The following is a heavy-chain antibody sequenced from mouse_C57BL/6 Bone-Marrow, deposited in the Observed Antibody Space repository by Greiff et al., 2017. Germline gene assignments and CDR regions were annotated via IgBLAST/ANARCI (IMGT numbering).Heavy chain of an antibody. CDR3: ARRLLPAWFAY. D-gene: IGHD3-2*02. J-gene: IGHJ3*01. CDR2: ISSGGSYT. CDR1: GFTFSSYG. V-gene: IGHV5-6*01. Sequence: EVQGVESGGDLVKPGGSLKLSCAASGFTFSSYGMSWVRQTPDKRLEWVATISSGGSYTYYPDSVKGRFTISRDNAKNTLYLQMSSLKSEETDMDYCARRLLPAWFAYWGQGTLVTVSA.